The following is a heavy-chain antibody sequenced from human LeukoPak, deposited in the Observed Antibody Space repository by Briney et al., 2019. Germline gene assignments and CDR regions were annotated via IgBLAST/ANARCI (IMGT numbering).Heavy chain of an antibody. CDR3: AKYYYGSGRFDY. V-gene: IGHV3-64*04. CDR1: GFTFSSYA. J-gene: IGHJ4*02. CDR2: INSNGGTT. Sequence: QPGGSLRLSCSASGFTFSSYAMHWVRQAPGKGLEYVSAINSNGGTTYYADSVKGRFTISRDNSKNTLYLQMNSLRAEDTARYYCAKYYYGSGRFDYWGQGTLVTVSS. D-gene: IGHD3-10*01.